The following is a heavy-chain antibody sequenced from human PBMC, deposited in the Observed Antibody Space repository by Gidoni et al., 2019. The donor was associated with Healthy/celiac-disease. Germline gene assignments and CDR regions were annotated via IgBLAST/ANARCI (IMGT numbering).Heavy chain of an antibody. V-gene: IGHV4-30-2*01. Sequence: QLQLQESGSGLVKPSQTLSPPCAVPGGSISSGGYSWSWIRQPPGKCLEWIGYIYHSGSTYYNPSLKSRVTISVDRSKNQFSLKLSSVTATDTAVYYCAGRYLGIAAAAPHFDYWGQGTLVTVSS. CDR1: GGSISSGGYS. CDR3: AGRYLGIAAAAPHFDY. J-gene: IGHJ4*02. CDR2: IYHSGST. D-gene: IGHD6-13*01.